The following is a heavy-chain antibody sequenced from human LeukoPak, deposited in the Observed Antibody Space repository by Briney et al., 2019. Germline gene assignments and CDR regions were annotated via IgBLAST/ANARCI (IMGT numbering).Heavy chain of an antibody. Sequence: GGSLRLSCAASGFTFGNYAMSWVRQAPGKGLEWVSGISGSGGSTYYADSVKGRFTISRDNSKNTLYLQMNSLRAEDTAVYYCAGRNYYDSSGPGFWGQGTPVTVSS. CDR3: AGRNYYDSSGPGF. J-gene: IGHJ4*02. D-gene: IGHD3-22*01. CDR2: ISGSGGST. V-gene: IGHV3-23*01. CDR1: GFTFGNYA.